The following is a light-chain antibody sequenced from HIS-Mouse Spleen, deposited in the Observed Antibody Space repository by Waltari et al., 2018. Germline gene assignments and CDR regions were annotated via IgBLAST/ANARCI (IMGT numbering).Light chain of an antibody. J-gene: IGKJ1*01. CDR2: GAS. V-gene: IGKV3-20*01. CDR1: QSVSSSY. CDR3: QQYGSSWT. Sequence: EIVLTQSPGTLSLSPGERATLSCRASQSVSSSYLACDQQKPGQAPRLLIYGASSRATGIPDRVSGSGSGTDFTLTISRLEPEDFAVYYCQQYGSSWTFGQGTKVEIK.